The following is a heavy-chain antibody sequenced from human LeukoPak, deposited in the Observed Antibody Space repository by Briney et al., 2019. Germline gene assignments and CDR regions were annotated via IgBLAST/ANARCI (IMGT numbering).Heavy chain of an antibody. D-gene: IGHD3-22*01. V-gene: IGHV3-21*01. CDR2: LSSSSSYI. J-gene: IGHJ4*02. Sequence: GGSLRLSCAASGFTFSSYEMNWVRQAPGKGLEWVSSLSSSSSYIYYADSVKGRFTISRDNAKKSLYLQMNSLRAEDTAVYYCARSTFYYDSSGYSSGHFDYWGQGTLVTVSS. CDR1: GFTFSSYE. CDR3: ARSTFYYDSSGYSSGHFDY.